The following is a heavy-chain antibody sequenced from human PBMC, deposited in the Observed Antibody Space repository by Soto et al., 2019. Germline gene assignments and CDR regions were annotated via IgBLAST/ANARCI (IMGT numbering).Heavy chain of an antibody. Sequence: EVQLVESGGGLVQPGASPRLSCAASGFTFSNHWMHWVRQAPGERPVWISRIKTDGTITDYADYVKGRFTVSRDNAKNTLFLQMNSLRAEDTAVYYCARNWNGVDYWGQGTLVTVSS. J-gene: IGHJ4*02. V-gene: IGHV3-74*01. CDR2: IKTDGTIT. CDR1: GFTFSNHW. D-gene: IGHD1-1*01. CDR3: ARNWNGVDY.